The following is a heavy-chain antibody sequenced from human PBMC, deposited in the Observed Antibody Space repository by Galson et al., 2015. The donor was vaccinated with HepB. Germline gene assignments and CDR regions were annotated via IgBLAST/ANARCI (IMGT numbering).Heavy chain of an antibody. Sequence: SLRLSCAASGFTFSSYGMHWVRQAPGKGLEWVAVISYDGSNKYYADSVKGRFTISRDNSKNTLYLQMNSLRAEDTAVYYCARGQIVVVPAATPQAFDIWGQGTMVTVSS. CDR2: ISYDGSNK. D-gene: IGHD2-2*01. CDR1: GFTFSSYG. J-gene: IGHJ3*02. V-gene: IGHV3-30*03. CDR3: ARGQIVVVPAATPQAFDI.